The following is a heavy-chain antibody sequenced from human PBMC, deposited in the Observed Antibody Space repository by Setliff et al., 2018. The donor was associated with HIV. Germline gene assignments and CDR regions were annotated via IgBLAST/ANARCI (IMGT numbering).Heavy chain of an antibody. J-gene: IGHJ3*01. CDR1: DSALDSYY. CDR3: AKISPRGYSDITTGRLTDPFDV. CDR2: IYWTGKT. V-gene: IGHV4-59*12. Sequence: SETLSLTCTVSDSALDSYYWSWVRQSPGKGLEYIGYIYWTGKTDYNPSLKSRVTISLDTSGNQFSLKLNSVTGADTAVYYCAKISPRGYSDITTGRLTDPFDVWGPVTMVTVSS. D-gene: IGHD3-9*01.